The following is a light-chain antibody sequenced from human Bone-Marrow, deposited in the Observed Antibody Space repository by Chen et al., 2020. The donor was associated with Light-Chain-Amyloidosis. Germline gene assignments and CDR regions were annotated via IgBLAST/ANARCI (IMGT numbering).Light chain of an antibody. CDR3: QQRTIWPRGVT. J-gene: IGKJ2*01. V-gene: IGKV3-11*01. CDR1: QSVSSF. Sequence: EIVLTQSPATLSLSPGERATLSCRASQSVSSFLAWYQQKPDQTPRLLIYDASNMAAGIPARFSGSGSGTDFTLTISSLEPEDFAVYYCQQRTIWPRGVTFGQGTKLELK. CDR2: DAS.